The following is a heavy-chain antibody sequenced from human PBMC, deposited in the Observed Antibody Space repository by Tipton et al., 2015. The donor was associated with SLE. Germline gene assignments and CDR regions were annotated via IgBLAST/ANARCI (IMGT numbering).Heavy chain of an antibody. Sequence: QLVQSGAEVRRPGESLKISCKASGYTFTSYGIAWVRQAPGQGLEWMGWISAYKGNTNYAQKLQGRVTMTTDTSTSTAYMELRSLRSDDTAVYYCARWEVLDWYFDLWGRGTLVTISS. CDR2: ISAYKGNT. V-gene: IGHV1-18*01. D-gene: IGHD1-26*01. CDR1: GYTFTSYG. CDR3: ARWEVLDWYFDL. J-gene: IGHJ2*01.